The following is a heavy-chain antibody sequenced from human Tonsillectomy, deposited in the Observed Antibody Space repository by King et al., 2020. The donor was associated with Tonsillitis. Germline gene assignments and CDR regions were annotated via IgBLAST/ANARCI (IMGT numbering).Heavy chain of an antibody. V-gene: IGHV4-34*01. D-gene: IGHD1-1*01. J-gene: IGHJ4*02. Sequence: VQLQQWGAGLLKPSETLSLTCAVYGGSLSGYHWSWIRQSPGRGMEYVGEISYSGSTNHNTSLKSRVTILVDKPKNQFSLKLNSVTAADTAVYLCAGGWIGTTFYSDYGGQGTLVTVSS. CDR1: GGSLSGYH. CDR3: AGGWIGTTFYSDY. CDR2: ISYSGST.